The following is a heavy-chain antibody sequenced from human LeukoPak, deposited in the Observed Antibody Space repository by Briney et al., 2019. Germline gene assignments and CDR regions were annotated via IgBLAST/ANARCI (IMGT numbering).Heavy chain of an antibody. Sequence: PSETLSLTCAVSGYSINSAYYWGWIRQPPGKGLEWIGTISHSGSTYYNPSLKSRFTISIDTSKNQFSLKLNSVTAADTAVYYCARRDSYIAAAMQFDPWGQGTLVTVSS. V-gene: IGHV4-38-2*01. CDR3: ARRDSYIAAAMQFDP. J-gene: IGHJ5*02. CDR1: GYSINSAYY. CDR2: ISHSGST. D-gene: IGHD6-13*01.